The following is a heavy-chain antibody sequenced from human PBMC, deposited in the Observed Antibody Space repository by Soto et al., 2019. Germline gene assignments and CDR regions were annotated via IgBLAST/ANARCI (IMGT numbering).Heavy chain of an antibody. J-gene: IGHJ4*02. CDR2: IYYSGST. CDR3: ARGISARLFHY. CDR1: DGSLISAEYY. V-gene: IGHV4-30-4*01. D-gene: IGHD3-3*02. Sequence: SETKYLTSPVADGSLISAEYYWTWLRQPPGKGLEWIGYIYYSGSTCYNPSLKSRVTISVDTSKNQFSLKLSSVTAADTAVYYCARGISARLFHYWGQGTLVTV.